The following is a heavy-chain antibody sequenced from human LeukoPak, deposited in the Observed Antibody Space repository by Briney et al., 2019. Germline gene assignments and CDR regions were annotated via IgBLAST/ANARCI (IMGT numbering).Heavy chain of an antibody. CDR1: GFTFDDYA. V-gene: IGHV3-9*01. CDR2: ISWNSGSI. D-gene: IGHD2-15*01. J-gene: IGHJ5*02. Sequence: GGSLRLSCATSGFTFDDYAMHWVRQAPGKGLEWVSGISWNSGSIGYADSVKGRFTISRDNSKNTLYLQMNSLRAEDTAVYYCAKVVVDWFDPWGQGTLVTVSS. CDR3: AKVVVDWFDP.